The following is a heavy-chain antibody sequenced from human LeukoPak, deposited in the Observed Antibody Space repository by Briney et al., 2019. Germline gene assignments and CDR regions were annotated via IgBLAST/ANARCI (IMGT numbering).Heavy chain of an antibody. V-gene: IGHV1-2*02. D-gene: IGHD5-24*01. CDR1: GYTFTAYA. CDR3: ARDRYGDGFAHFDY. J-gene: IGHJ4*02. Sequence: GASVKVSCKSSGYTFTAYAVHWVRQAPGQGLEWMGWITPSDGANYAQKFQGRVTMTRDPSMSTAYMDLNRLTSDDTAVYFCARDRYGDGFAHFDYWGQGTLVTVSS. CDR2: ITPSDGA.